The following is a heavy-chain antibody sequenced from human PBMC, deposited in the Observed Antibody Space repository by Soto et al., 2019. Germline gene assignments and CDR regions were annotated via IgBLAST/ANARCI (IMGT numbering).Heavy chain of an antibody. D-gene: IGHD4-17*01. CDR3: ARDRYGDYPGNYFDY. CDR2: ISSSSSTI. Sequence: GGSLRLSCAASGFTFSSYSMNWVRQAPGKGLEWVSYISSSSSTIYYADSVKGRLTISRDNAKNSLYLQMNSLRAEDTAVYYCARDRYGDYPGNYFDYWGQGTLVTVSS. CDR1: GFTFSSYS. V-gene: IGHV3-48*01. J-gene: IGHJ4*02.